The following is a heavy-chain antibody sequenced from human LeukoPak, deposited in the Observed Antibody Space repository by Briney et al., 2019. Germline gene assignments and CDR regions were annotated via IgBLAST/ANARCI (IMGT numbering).Heavy chain of an antibody. Sequence: SETLSLTCTVSGGSISSSHYYWGWIRQPPGEGLEWIGSFYYAGTTYYNPSLKSRVTISVDTSKNQFSLKLSSVTAADTAVYYCASPSDSLVYWGQGTLVTVSS. CDR2: FYYAGTT. CDR3: ASPSDSLVY. J-gene: IGHJ4*02. V-gene: IGHV4-39*07. CDR1: GGSISSSHYY. D-gene: IGHD3-22*01.